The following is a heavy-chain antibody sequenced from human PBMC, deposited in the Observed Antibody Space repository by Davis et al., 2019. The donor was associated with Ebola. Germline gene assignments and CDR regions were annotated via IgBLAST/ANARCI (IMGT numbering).Heavy chain of an antibody. CDR2: INHSGST. CDR3: ARGPIMLVPGLDY. J-gene: IGHJ4*02. V-gene: IGHV4-34*01. CDR1: GGSFSGYY. Sequence: SETLSLTCAVYGGSFSGYYWSWIRQPPGKGLEWIGEINHSGSTNYNPSLKSRVTISVDTSKNQFSLKLSSVTAADTAVYYCARGPIMLVPGLDYWGQGTLVTVSS. D-gene: IGHD6-6*01.